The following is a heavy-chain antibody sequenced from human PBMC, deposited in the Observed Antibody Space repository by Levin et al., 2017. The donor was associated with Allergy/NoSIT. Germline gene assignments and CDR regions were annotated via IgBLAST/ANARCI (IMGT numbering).Heavy chain of an antibody. CDR3: ARFVWGSYRGFDY. CDR2: IYDTGNT. Sequence: GSLRLSCTVSGGSISSDNWSWIRQPPGKGLEWIGYIYDTGNTNYNPSLKSRVTLSVDTSKNQFSLKLSSVTPADTAVYYCARFVWGSYRGFDYWGQGTPVTVSS. CDR1: GGSISSDN. D-gene: IGHD3-16*02. V-gene: IGHV4-59*01. J-gene: IGHJ4*02.